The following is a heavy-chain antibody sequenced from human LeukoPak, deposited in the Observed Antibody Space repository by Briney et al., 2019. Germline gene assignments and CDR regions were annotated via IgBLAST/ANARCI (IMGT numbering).Heavy chain of an antibody. Sequence: SETLSLTCTVPGGSISSHYWSWIRQPPGKGLEWIGYIYYSGSTNYSPSLKSRVTISVDTSKIQFSLKLSSVTAADTAVYYCARINGASIAAATFDYWGQGTLVTVSS. CDR2: IYYSGST. J-gene: IGHJ4*02. CDR3: ARINGASIAAATFDY. D-gene: IGHD6-13*01. V-gene: IGHV4-59*11. CDR1: GGSISSHY.